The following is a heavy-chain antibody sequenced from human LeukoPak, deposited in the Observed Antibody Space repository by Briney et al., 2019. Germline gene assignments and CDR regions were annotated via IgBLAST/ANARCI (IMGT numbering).Heavy chain of an antibody. V-gene: IGHV1-2*02. CDR2: IDPNSGGT. D-gene: IGHD3-10*01. CDR3: ARGRGTTMVRGVITNYFDL. Sequence: GASVKVSCTASGYTFTGYYMHWVRQAPGQGLEWMGWIDPNSGGTNYAQKFLGSVTMTGDTYINTAFMEIRRLRSDDTAIYYCARGRGTTMVRGVITNYFDLWGRGSLVTVSS. J-gene: IGHJ2*01. CDR1: GYTFTGYY.